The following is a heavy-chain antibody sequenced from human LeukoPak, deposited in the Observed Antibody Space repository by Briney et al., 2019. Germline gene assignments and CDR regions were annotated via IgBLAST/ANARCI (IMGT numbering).Heavy chain of an antibody. V-gene: IGHV1-69*13. D-gene: IGHD5-18*01. CDR2: IIPIFGTA. J-gene: IGHJ4*02. CDR1: GYTFTSYY. Sequence: ASVKVSCKASGYTFTSYYMHWVRQAPGQGLEWMGGIIPIFGTANYAQKFQGRVTITADESTSTAYMELSSLRSEDTAVYYCAREPFFDGYSYGYLDYWGQGTLVTVSS. CDR3: AREPFFDGYSYGYLDY.